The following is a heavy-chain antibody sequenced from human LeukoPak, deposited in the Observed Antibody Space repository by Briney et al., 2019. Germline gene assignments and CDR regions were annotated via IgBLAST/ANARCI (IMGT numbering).Heavy chain of an antibody. CDR3: AREFPYSGSYFSAFDI. CDR2: IYTSGST. CDR1: GGSISSGSYY. V-gene: IGHV4-61*02. D-gene: IGHD1-26*01. Sequence: PSETLSLTCTVSGGSISSGSYYWSWIRQPAGKGLEWIGRIYTSGSTNYNPSLKSRVTISVDTSKNQFSLKLSSVTAADTAVYYCAREFPYSGSYFSAFDIWGQGTMVTVSS. J-gene: IGHJ3*02.